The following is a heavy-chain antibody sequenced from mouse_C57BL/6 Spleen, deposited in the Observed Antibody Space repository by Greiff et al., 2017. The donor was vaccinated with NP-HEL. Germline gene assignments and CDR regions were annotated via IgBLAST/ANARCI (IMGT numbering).Heavy chain of an antibody. D-gene: IGHD4-1*01. CDR1: GFTFSSYA. CDR2: ISDGGSYT. CDR3: ARGGTLFDY. Sequence: EVQGVESGGGLVKPGGSLKLSCAASGFTFSSYAMSWVRQTPEKRLEWVATISDGGSYTYYPDNVKGRFTISRDNAKNNLYLQMSHLKSEDTAMYYCARGGTLFDYWGQGTTLTVSS. J-gene: IGHJ2*01. V-gene: IGHV5-4*01.